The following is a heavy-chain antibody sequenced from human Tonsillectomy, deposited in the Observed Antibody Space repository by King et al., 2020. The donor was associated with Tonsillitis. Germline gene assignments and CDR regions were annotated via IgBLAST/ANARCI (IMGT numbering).Heavy chain of an antibody. D-gene: IGHD1-26*01. Sequence: QLQESGPGLVKPSETLSLTCTVSGGSISSSSYYWGWFRQPPGKGLEWIGSIYYSGSTYYNPSLKSRVTISVDTSKNQFSLKLSSVTAADTAVYYCARRLSRWWELRGGEYYFDYWGQGTLITVSS. J-gene: IGHJ4*02. CDR3: ARRLSRWWELRGGEYYFDY. V-gene: IGHV4-39*07. CDR1: GGSISSSSYY. CDR2: IYYSGST.